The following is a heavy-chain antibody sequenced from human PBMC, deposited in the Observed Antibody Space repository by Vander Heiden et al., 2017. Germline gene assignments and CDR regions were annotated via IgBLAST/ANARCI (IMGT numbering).Heavy chain of an antibody. D-gene: IGHD3-3*01. CDR1: VYPFGVYS. V-gene: IGHV3-49*05. J-gene: IGHJ4*02. CDR3: TRGLLRFLEWGPREFDY. Sequence: EVQLVESGGRLVKPAGSLRLPCTSSVYPFGVYSMGWFRQAPGKGLEWVGFIRSKAYGGTTEYAASVKGRFTISRDDSKSIAYLQMNSLKTEDTAVYYCTRGLLRFLEWGPREFDYWGQGTLVTVSS. CDR2: IRSKAYGGTT.